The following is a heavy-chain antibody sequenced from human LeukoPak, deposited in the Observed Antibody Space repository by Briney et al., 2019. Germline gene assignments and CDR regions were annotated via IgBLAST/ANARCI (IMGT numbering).Heavy chain of an antibody. CDR3: VRAFHPGGLFHP. CDR1: GFTFSSYS. V-gene: IGHV3-48*04. D-gene: IGHD3-3*02. Sequence: GGSLRLSCAASGFTFSSYSMNWVRRAPGKGLERVSYISSSSSTIYYADSVKGRFTISRDNAKNSLYLQMNSLRAEDTAVHYFVRAFHPGGLFHPWGQGTLVTVSS. J-gene: IGHJ5*02. CDR2: ISSSSSTI.